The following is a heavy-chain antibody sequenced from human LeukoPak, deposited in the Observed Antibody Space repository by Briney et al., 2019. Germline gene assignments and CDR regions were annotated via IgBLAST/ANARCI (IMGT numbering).Heavy chain of an antibody. Sequence: GESLKISCKGSGYSFTSYWIGWVRQMPGKGLEWMGIIYPGDSDTRYSPSFQGQVTISADKSISTAYLQRSSLKASDTAMYYCARQGATTSMVFDYWGQGTLVTVSS. CDR3: ARQGATTSMVFDY. D-gene: IGHD1-26*01. CDR2: IYPGDSDT. J-gene: IGHJ4*02. CDR1: GYSFTSYW. V-gene: IGHV5-51*01.